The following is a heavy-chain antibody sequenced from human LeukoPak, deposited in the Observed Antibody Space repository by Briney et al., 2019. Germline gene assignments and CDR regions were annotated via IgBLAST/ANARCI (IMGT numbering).Heavy chain of an antibody. CDR3: TTVDY. J-gene: IGHJ4*02. V-gene: IGHV3-15*01. CDR1: GYTFTSYG. CDR2: IKSKTDGGTT. Sequence: SCKASGYTFTSYGISWVRQAPGKGLEWVGRIKSKTDGGTTDYAAPVKGRFTISRDDSKNTLYLQMDSLKTEDTAVYYCTTVDYWGQGTLVTVSS.